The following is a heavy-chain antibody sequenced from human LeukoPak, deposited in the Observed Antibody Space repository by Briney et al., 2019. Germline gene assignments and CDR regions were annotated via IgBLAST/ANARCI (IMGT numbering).Heavy chain of an antibody. CDR2: ISAYNGNT. V-gene: IGHV1-18*01. CDR3: ARGAKLASWGDFDY. D-gene: IGHD1-1*01. CDR1: GGTFSSYA. J-gene: IGHJ4*02. Sequence: ASVKVSCKASGGTFSSYAISWVRQAPGQGLEWMGWISAYNGNTNYAQKLQGRVTMTTNTSTSTAYMELRSLRSDDTAVYYCARGAKLASWGDFDYWGQGTLVTVSS.